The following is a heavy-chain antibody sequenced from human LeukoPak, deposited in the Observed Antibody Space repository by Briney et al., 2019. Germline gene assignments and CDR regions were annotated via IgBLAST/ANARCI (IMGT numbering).Heavy chain of an antibody. CDR1: GYTFTSYA. CDR3: ARDTLGYSYGPFDF. J-gene: IGHJ4*02. V-gene: IGHV7-4-1*02. CDR2: INTNTGNP. D-gene: IGHD5-18*01. Sequence: ASVKVSCKASGYTFTSYAMNWVRQAPGQGLEWMGWINTNTGNPTYAQGSTGRFVFSLDTSVSTAYLQISSLKAEDTAVYYCARDTLGYSYGPFDFWGQGTLVTVSS.